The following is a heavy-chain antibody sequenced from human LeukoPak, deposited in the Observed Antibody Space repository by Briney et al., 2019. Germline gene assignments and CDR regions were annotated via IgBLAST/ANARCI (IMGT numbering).Heavy chain of an antibody. D-gene: IGHD6-19*01. CDR1: GGTFSSSA. CDR2: IIPIFGTA. CDR3: GRGVGYSSGWDVGPAFFDY. Sequence: ASVKVSFKASGGTFSSSAISWVRQAPGQGLEWMGGIIPIFGTANYAQKFQGRVTITTDESTSTAYMELSSLRSEDTAVYYCGRGVGYSSGWDVGPAFFDYWGQGTLVTVSS. J-gene: IGHJ4*02. V-gene: IGHV1-69*05.